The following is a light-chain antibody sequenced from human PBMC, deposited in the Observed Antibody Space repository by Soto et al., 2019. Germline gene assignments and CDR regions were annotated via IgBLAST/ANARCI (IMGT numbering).Light chain of an antibody. Sequence: QSVLTQPPSASGTPGQRVTISCSGSSSNIGRNTVNWYHHLPGTAHKLLIYSSNRRPSGVPDRFSGSKSGTSASLAISGLQAEDEADYYCEAWDDSLNSPVFGGGTKLTVL. CDR3: EAWDDSLNSPV. V-gene: IGLV1-44*01. CDR2: SSN. CDR1: SSNIGRNT. J-gene: IGLJ2*01.